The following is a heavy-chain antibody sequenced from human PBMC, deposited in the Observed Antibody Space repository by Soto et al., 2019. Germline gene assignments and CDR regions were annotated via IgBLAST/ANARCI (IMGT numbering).Heavy chain of an antibody. D-gene: IGHD6-13*01. V-gene: IGHV1-18*01. J-gene: IGHJ4*02. CDR3: ARDEESIAAAGTFDY. CDR1: GYTFTSYG. Sequence: VASVKVSCKASGYTFTSYGISWVRQAPGQGLEWVGWISAYNGNTNYAQKLQGRVTMTTDTSTSTAYMELRSLRSDDTAVYYCARDEESIAAAGTFDYWGQGTPVTVSS. CDR2: ISAYNGNT.